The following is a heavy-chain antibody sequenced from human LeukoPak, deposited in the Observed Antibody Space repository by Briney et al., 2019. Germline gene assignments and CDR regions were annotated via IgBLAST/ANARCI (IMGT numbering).Heavy chain of an antibody. CDR2: INPNSGGT. V-gene: IGHV1-2*02. CDR3: ARDYDILTGSYGMDV. J-gene: IGHJ6*02. CDR1: GYTFTGYY. D-gene: IGHD3-9*01. Sequence: ASVKVSCKASGYTFTGYYMHWVRQAPGQGLEWMGWINPNSGGTNYAQKFQGRVTMTRDTSISTAYMELSRLRSDDTAVYYCARDYDILTGSYGMDVWGQGTTVTVSS.